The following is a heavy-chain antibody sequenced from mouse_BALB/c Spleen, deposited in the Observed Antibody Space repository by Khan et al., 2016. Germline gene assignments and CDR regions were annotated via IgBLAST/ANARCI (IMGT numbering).Heavy chain of an antibody. V-gene: IGHV5-17*02. CDR1: GFTFSSFG. Sequence: EVELVESGGGLVQPGGSRKLSCAASGFTFSSFGMHWVRQAPEKGLEWVAYISSGSSTIYYADTVKGRFTISRDNPKNTLFLKMTSLRFEDSAMYYCARTGARNSYAMDDWGQGTSVTVSS. CDR2: ISSGSSTI. CDR3: ARTGARNSYAMDD. J-gene: IGHJ4*01. D-gene: IGHD4-1*01.